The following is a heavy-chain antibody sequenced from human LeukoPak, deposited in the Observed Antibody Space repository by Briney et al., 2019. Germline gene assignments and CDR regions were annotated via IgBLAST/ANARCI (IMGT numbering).Heavy chain of an antibody. D-gene: IGHD2-15*01. CDR2: ISSSSSYI. CDR1: GFTFSSYS. V-gene: IGHV3-21*04. Sequence: GGSLRLSCAASGFTFSSYSMNWVRQAPGKGLEWVSSISSSSSYIYYADSVKGRFTISRDNAKNSLYLQMNRLRVEDAAVYYCARAPVTSCRGAFCYPFDYWGQGTLVTVSS. CDR3: ARAPVTSCRGAFCYPFDY. J-gene: IGHJ4*02.